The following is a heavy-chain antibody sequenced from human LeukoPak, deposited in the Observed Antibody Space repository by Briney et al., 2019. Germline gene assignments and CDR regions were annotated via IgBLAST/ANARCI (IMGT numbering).Heavy chain of an antibody. V-gene: IGHV4-38-2*02. CDR1: GYSISSGYY. Sequence: SETLSLTCTVSGYSISSGYYWGWIRQPPGKGLEWIGSFYDSGNTYYNPSLKSRVTISVDTSKNQFSLKVRSVTAADTAVYFCARGKSRGSHIDYWGQGTLVTVSS. CDR2: FYDSGNT. CDR3: ARGKSRGSHIDY. D-gene: IGHD1-26*01. J-gene: IGHJ4*02.